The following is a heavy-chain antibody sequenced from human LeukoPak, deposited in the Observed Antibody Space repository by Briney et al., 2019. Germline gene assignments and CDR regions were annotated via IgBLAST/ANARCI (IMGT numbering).Heavy chain of an antibody. D-gene: IGHD3-22*01. CDR3: ANLEYYYDSSGYPFDY. CDR2: ISGSGGST. CDR1: GFTFSSYA. J-gene: IGHJ4*02. Sequence: PGGSLRLSCAASGFTFSSYAMSWVRQAPGKGLEWVSAISGSGGSTYYADSVKGRFTISRDNSKNTLYLQMNSLRAEDTAVYYCANLEYYYDSSGYPFDYWGQGTLVTVSS. V-gene: IGHV3-23*01.